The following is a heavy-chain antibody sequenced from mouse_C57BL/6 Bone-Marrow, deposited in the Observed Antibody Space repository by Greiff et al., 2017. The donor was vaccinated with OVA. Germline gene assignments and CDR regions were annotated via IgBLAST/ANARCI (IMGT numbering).Heavy chain of an antibody. D-gene: IGHD2-4*01. J-gene: IGHJ3*01. CDR1: GFTFSSYA. CDR2: ISSGGDYI. CDR3: TRVYDYDVGCAY. V-gene: IGHV5-9-1*02. Sequence: EVKLMESGEGLVKPGGSLKLSCAASGFTFSSYAMSWVRQTPEKRLEWVAYISSGGDYIYSADTVKGRFTISRDNARNTLYLQMSSLKSEDTAMYYCTRVYDYDVGCAYWGQGTRVTVSA.